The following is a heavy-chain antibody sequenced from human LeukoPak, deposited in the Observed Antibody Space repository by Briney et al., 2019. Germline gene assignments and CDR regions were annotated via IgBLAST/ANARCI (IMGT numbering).Heavy chain of an antibody. J-gene: IGHJ4*02. V-gene: IGHV3-23*01. CDR2: ISGSGGDT. D-gene: IGHD3-22*01. Sequence: GGSLRLSCVGSGFTFSRSTMSWVRLAPGKGLEWVSGISGSGGDTYYTDSVKGRFTISRDNSGTTVSLQMNSPTTDDTAVYFCAKEGRLTVAAVVVENYFDYWGQGTPVIVSA. CDR1: GFTFSRST. CDR3: AKEGRLTVAAVVVENYFDY.